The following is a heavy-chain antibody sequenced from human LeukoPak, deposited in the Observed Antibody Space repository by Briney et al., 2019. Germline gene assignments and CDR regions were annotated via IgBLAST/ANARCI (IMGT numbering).Heavy chain of an antibody. V-gene: IGHV4-59*01. CDR1: GCSISSYY. J-gene: IGHJ6*03. CDR3: ARAKGYYYYMDV. Sequence: PSETLSFTCTVSGCSISSYYWSWIRQPPGKGLELIGYIYYSGSTNYNPSLKSRVTISVDTSKNQFSLKLSSVTAADTAVYYCARAKGYYYYMDVWGKGTTVTISS. CDR2: IYYSGST.